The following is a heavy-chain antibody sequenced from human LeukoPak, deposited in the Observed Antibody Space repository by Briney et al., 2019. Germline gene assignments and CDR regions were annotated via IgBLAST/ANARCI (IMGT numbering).Heavy chain of an antibody. V-gene: IGHV4-4*07. CDR2: IYTSGST. J-gene: IGHJ6*03. Sequence: ETLSLTCTVSGGSISSYYWSWIRQPAGKGLEWIGRIYTSGSTNYNPSLKSRVTMSVDTSKNQFSLKLSSVTAADTAVYYCARDFDSSSSALLYYYYMDVWGKGTTVTVSS. CDR1: GGSISSYY. CDR3: ARDFDSSSSALLYYYYMDV. D-gene: IGHD6-6*01.